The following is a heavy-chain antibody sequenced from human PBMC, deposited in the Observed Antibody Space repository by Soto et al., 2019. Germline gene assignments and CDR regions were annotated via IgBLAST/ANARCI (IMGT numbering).Heavy chain of an antibody. CDR1: GGSISSSSYY. V-gene: IGHV4-39*01. J-gene: IGHJ6*02. CDR3: ARRGRQRVVRDRYYYYYGMDV. Sequence: PSETLSLTCTFSGGSISSSSYYLGWIRQPPERGLEWIGSIYFRGSTYYNPSLKSRVTISVDTSKNQFSLKLSSVTAADTAVYYCARRGRQRVVRDRYYYYYGMDVWGQGTTVTVSS. D-gene: IGHD3-10*01. CDR2: IYFRGST.